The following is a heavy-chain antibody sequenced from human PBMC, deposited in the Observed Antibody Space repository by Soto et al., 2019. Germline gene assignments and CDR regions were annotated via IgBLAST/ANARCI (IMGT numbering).Heavy chain of an antibody. CDR1: GYTFTSYA. V-gene: IGHV1-3*01. Sequence: SVKVSCKASGYTFTSYAMHWVRQAPGQRLEWMGWINAGNGNTKYSQKFQGRVTITRDTSASTAYMELSSLRSEDTAVYYCASGWNDVLGFDPWGQGTLVTVSS. CDR2: INAGNGNT. D-gene: IGHD1-1*01. J-gene: IGHJ5*02. CDR3: ASGWNDVLGFDP.